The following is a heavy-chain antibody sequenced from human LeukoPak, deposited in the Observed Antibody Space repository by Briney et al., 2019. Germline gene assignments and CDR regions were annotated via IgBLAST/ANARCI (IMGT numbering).Heavy chain of an antibody. CDR2: INHSGST. V-gene: IGHV4-34*01. Sequence: PSETLSLTCAVYGGSFSGYYWSWIRQPPGKGLEWIGEINHSGSTNYNPSLKSRVIISVDTSKNQFSLKLSSVTAADTAVYYCARGESRRYYFDYWGQGTLVTVSS. CDR3: ARGESRRYYFDY. CDR1: GGSFSGYY. J-gene: IGHJ4*02.